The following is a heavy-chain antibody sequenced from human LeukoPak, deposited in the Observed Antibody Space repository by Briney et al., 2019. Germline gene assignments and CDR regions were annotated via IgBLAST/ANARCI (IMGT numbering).Heavy chain of an antibody. J-gene: IGHJ4*02. V-gene: IGHV1-18*01. CDR1: GYTFTSYG. CDR2: ISAYNGNT. CDR3: ARDKFGDSPNFDY. Sequence: GASVKVSCKASGYTFTSYGISWVRQAPGQGLEWMGWISAYNGNTHYAQKLQGRVTMTTDTSTSTAYMELSSLRSEDTAVYYCARDKFGDSPNFDYWGQGTLVTVSS. D-gene: IGHD3-16*01.